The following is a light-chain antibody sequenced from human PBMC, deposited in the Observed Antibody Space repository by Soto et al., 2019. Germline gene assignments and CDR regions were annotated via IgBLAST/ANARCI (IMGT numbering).Light chain of an antibody. CDR1: SSDVGGYNY. Sequence: QSVLTQPASVSGSPGQSITISCTGTSSDVGGYNYVSWYQQHTGKAPKLMIYEVSNRPSGVSNRFSGSKSGNTASLTISGLQAEDEADYYCSSYTSSSTLRVFGTGTKVTVL. CDR2: EVS. J-gene: IGLJ1*01. V-gene: IGLV2-14*01. CDR3: SSYTSSSTLRV.